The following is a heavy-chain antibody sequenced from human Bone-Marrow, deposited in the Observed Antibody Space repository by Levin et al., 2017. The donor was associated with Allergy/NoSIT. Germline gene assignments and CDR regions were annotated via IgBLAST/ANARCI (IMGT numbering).Heavy chain of an antibody. CDR3: ARLLIAVAGTGWFDP. D-gene: IGHD6-19*01. V-gene: IGHV3-66*03. CDR1: GFTVSSHY. J-gene: IGHJ5*02. Sequence: GESLKISCAASGFTVSSHYMSWVRQAPGKGLEWVSVIYSCGSTYYADSVKGRFTISRDNSKNTLYLQMNSLRAEDTAVYYCARLLIAVAGTGWFDPWGQGTLVTVSS. CDR2: IYSCGST.